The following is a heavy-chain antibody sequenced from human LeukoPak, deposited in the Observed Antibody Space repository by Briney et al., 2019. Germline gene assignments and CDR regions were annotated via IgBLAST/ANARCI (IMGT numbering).Heavy chain of an antibody. D-gene: IGHD4-23*01. Sequence: GGSLRLSCTASGFTFGDSAMSWVRQAPGKGREWVGFIRSKAYGGTTEYAASVKGRFTISRDDSKSIAYLQMNSLKTEDTAVYYCTRYGGNSFSYWGQGTLVTVSS. V-gene: IGHV3-49*04. CDR1: GFTFGDSA. CDR3: TRYGGNSFSY. CDR2: IRSKAYGGTT. J-gene: IGHJ4*02.